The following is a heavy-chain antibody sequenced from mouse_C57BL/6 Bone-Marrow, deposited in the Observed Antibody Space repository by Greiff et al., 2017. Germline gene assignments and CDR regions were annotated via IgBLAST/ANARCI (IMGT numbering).Heavy chain of an antibody. CDR3: ARQGKMVTNYYAMDY. J-gene: IGHJ4*01. D-gene: IGHD2-2*01. V-gene: IGHV5-6*01. CDR1: GFTFSSYG. CDR2: ISSGGSYT. Sequence: EVKLVESGGDLVKPGGSLKLSCAASGFTFSSYGMSWVRQTPDKRLEWVATISSGGSYTYYPDSVKGRFTISRDNAKNTLYLHMRSLKSEDTAMYYCARQGKMVTNYYAMDYWGQGTSVTVSS.